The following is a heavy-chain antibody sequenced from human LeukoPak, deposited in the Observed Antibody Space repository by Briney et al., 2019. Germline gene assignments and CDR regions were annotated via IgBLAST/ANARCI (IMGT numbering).Heavy chain of an antibody. CDR2: ISYDGSNK. V-gene: IGHV3-30-3*01. Sequence: PGRSLRLSCAASGFTFSNYAMHWVRQAPGKGLEWVAVISYDGSNKYYADSVKGRFTISRDNSKNTLYLQMNSLRAEDTAVYYCARDRPTVARGVLVYWGQGTLVTVSS. CDR3: ARDRPTVARGVLVY. CDR1: GFTFSNYA. J-gene: IGHJ4*02. D-gene: IGHD3-10*01.